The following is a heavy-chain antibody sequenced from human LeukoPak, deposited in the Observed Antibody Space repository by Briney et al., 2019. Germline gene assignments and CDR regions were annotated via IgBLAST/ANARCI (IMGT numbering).Heavy chain of an antibody. V-gene: IGHV3-23*01. CDR3: ARSGGTLKVAFNPNFDY. CDR1: GFTFSRYA. J-gene: IGHJ4*02. Sequence: PGGSLRLSCAASGFTFSRYAMSWVRQAAGKGLEWVSAISRCGGRTYYADSVKGRFTISRDNSKNTLYLQMNSLRVEDTAVYYCARSGGTLKVAFNPNFDYWGQGSLVTVSS. D-gene: IGHD3-16*01. CDR2: ISRCGGRT.